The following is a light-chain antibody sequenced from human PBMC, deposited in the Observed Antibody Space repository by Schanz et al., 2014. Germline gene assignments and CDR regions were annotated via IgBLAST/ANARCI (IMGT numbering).Light chain of an antibody. CDR2: DVS. CDR1: SSDIGGYNS. CDR3: CSHSNSDTPVV. V-gene: IGLV2-14*03. J-gene: IGLJ2*01. Sequence: QSALTQPASVSGSPGQSITISCTGTSSDIGGYNSVSWYQHHPGKAPKLMIYDVSNRPSGVSDRFSGSKSGNTASLTISGLQAEDEAHYYCCSHSNSDTPVVFGGGTKLTVL.